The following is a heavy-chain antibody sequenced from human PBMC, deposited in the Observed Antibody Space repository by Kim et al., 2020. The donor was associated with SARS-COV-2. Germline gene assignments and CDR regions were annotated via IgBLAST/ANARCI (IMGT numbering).Heavy chain of an antibody. CDR1: GFTFSSYS. CDR2: ISSSSSYI. V-gene: IGHV3-21*01. Sequence: GGSLRLSCAASGFTFSSYSMNWVRQAPGKGLEWVSSISSSSSYIYYADSVKGRFTISRDNAKNSLYLQMNSLRAEDTAVYYCARAGTAAAGTDYWGQGTLVTVSS. J-gene: IGHJ4*02. CDR3: ARAGTAAAGTDY. D-gene: IGHD6-13*01.